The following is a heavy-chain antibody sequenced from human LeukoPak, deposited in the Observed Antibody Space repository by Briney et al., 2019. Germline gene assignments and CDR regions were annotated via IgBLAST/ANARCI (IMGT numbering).Heavy chain of an antibody. CDR2: ISLRGLT. Sequence: SETLSLTCGVSGGSISGTNWWSWVRPPPGQGLEWIVEISLRGLTNYNPSLRRRLTMSLDESKNQVSLNLTSVTAADTAVYYCSRESGPFSPFGFWGQGTLVSVHS. J-gene: IGHJ4*02. CDR3: SRESGPFSPFGF. CDR1: GGSISGTNW. V-gene: IGHV4-4*02. D-gene: IGHD1-26*01.